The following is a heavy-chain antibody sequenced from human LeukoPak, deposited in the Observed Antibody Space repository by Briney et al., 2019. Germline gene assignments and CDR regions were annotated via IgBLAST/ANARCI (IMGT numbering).Heavy chain of an antibody. V-gene: IGHV4-34*01. CDR3: ARVPLWWLTPFDF. D-gene: IGHD5-12*01. J-gene: IGHJ4*02. CDR2: INHRETT. Sequence: PQTLSLTWALSAGSLTTHSWSCIRRPLGKVRGWIGEINHRETTNYSPSLRGRATISVDTSKNQFSLRLTSVTAADTAIYYCARVPLWWLTPFDFWGQGTLATVSS. CDR1: AGSLTTHS.